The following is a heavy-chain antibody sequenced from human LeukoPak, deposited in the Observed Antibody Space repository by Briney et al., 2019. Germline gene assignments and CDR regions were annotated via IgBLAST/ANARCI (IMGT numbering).Heavy chain of an antibody. J-gene: IGHJ4*02. CDR1: GFTFSSYS. CDR3: ARGAGSWYVDF. CDR2: VSSGSSTI. V-gene: IGHV3-48*01. Sequence: GGSLRLSCAASGFTFSSYSMNWVRQAPGKGLEWVSFVSSGSSTIYYADSVRGRFTISRDNAKNSLYLQMNSLRAEDTAVYYCARGAGSWYVDFWGQGTLVTVSS. D-gene: IGHD6-13*01.